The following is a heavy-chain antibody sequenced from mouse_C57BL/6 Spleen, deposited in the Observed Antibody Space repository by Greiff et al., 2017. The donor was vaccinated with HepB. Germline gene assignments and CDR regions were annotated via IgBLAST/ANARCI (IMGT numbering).Heavy chain of an antibody. CDR3: ARDLAMDY. V-gene: IGHV5-4*01. CDR2: ISDGGSYT. CDR1: GFTFSSYA. J-gene: IGHJ4*01. Sequence: EVQGVESGGGLVKPGGSLKLSCAASGFTFSSYAMSWVRQTPEKRLEWVATISDGGSYTYYPDNVKGRFTISRDNAKNNLYLQMSHLKSEDTAMYYCARDLAMDYWGQGTSVTVSS.